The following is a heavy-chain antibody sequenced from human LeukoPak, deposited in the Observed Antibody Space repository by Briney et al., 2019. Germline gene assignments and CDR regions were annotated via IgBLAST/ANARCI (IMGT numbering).Heavy chain of an antibody. V-gene: IGHV3-11*01. Sequence: GGSLRLSCAASGFTFSDYHMSWIRQAPGKGLEWVPYISSSGSTIYYADSVKGRFTISRDNAKNSLYLQMNSLRAEDTAVYYCARDRADYGDYVDAFDIWGQGTMVTVSS. CDR1: GFTFSDYH. CDR2: ISSSGSTI. J-gene: IGHJ3*02. CDR3: ARDRADYGDYVDAFDI. D-gene: IGHD4-17*01.